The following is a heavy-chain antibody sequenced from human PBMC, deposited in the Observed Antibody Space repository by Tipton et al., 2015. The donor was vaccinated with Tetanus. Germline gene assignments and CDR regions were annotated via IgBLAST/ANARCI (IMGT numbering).Heavy chain of an antibody. J-gene: IGHJ3*02. D-gene: IGHD6-19*01. Sequence: TLSLTCNVSGGSITSYYWSWIRQRPGRGLEWVGYVHYTGKDNYSPSLRSRVTLSVDTSKNQFSLKMNSVTAADTAVYYCARIGWLQQNKPAFDIWGQGTVVTVSS. CDR1: GGSITSYY. CDR2: VHYTGKD. V-gene: IGHV4-59*13. CDR3: ARIGWLQQNKPAFDI.